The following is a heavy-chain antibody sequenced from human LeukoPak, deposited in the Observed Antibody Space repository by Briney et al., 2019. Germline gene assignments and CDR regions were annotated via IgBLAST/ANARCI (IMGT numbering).Heavy chain of an antibody. Sequence: GRSLRLSCAASGFTFSSYAMHWVRQAPGKGLEWVAVISYDGSNKYYADSVKGRFTISRDNSKNTLCLQMNSLRAEDTAVYYCAREDDYNMDVWGKGTTVTVSS. J-gene: IGHJ6*03. V-gene: IGHV3-30*04. D-gene: IGHD4/OR15-4a*01. CDR1: GFTFSSYA. CDR3: AREDDYNMDV. CDR2: ISYDGSNK.